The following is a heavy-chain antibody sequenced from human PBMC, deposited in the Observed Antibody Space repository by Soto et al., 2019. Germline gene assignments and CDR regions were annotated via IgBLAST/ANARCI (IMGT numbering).Heavy chain of an antibody. Sequence: SETLSLTCAVYGGSFSGYYWSWIRQPPGKGLEWIGEINHSGSTNYNPSLKSRVTISVDTSKSQFSLKLSSVTAADTAVYYCAARYSHYYYGMDVWGQGTTVTVSS. J-gene: IGHJ6*02. CDR2: INHSGST. D-gene: IGHD2-21*01. V-gene: IGHV4-34*01. CDR1: GGSFSGYY. CDR3: AARYSHYYYGMDV.